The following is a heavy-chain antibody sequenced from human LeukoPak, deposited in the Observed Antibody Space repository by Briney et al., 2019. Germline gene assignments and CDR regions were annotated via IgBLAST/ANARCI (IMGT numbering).Heavy chain of an antibody. CDR2: IIPIFGTA. CDR1: GGTFSSYA. J-gene: IGHJ6*03. V-gene: IGHV1-69*05. CDR3: ASGYCSSTSCQAYYYYYMDV. D-gene: IGHD2-2*03. Sequence: ASVKVSCKASGGTFSSYAISWVRQAPGQGLEWMGGIIPIFGTANYAQKFQGRVTITTDESTSTAYMELSSLRSEDTAVYYCASGYCSSTSCQAYYYYYMDVWGKGTTVTVSS.